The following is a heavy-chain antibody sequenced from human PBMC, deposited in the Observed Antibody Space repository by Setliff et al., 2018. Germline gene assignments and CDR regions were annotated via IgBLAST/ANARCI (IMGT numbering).Heavy chain of an antibody. CDR3: TMYVYGYVY. V-gene: IGHV1-69*05. CDR2: IIPIFGTA. CDR1: GGTFSSYA. D-gene: IGHD5-18*01. Sequence: SVKVSCKASGGTFSSYAISWVRQAPGQGLEWMGGIIPIFGTANYAQKFQGRVTITTDESTSTAYMELSSLKTEDTAVYYCTMYVYGYVYWGQGTLVTVSS. J-gene: IGHJ4*02.